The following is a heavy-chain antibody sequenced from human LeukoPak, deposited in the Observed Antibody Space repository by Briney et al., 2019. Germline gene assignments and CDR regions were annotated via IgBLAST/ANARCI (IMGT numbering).Heavy chain of an antibody. J-gene: IGHJ4*02. CDR3: ARGPEEARVA. V-gene: IGHV1-69*01. CDR1: GGTFSSYA. D-gene: IGHD3-3*01. Sequence: ASVKVSCKASGGTFSSYAISWVRQAPGQGLEWMGGIIPIFGTVNYAQKFQGRVTITADESTSTAYMELSSLRSEDTAVYYCARGPEEARVAWGQGTLVTVSS. CDR2: IIPIFGTV.